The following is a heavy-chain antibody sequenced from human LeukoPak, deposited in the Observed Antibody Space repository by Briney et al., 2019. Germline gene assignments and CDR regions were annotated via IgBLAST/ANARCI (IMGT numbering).Heavy chain of an antibody. Sequence: ETLSLTCTVSGGSISSSSCYWGWIRQPPGKGLEWIGTIYYSGTTYYNPSLKSRVTMSVDTSKNQFSLNLSSVTAADTAVYYCARRQRGGDYGAAFDIWGQGTMVTVSS. D-gene: IGHD4-17*01. CDR1: GGSISSSSCY. V-gene: IGHV4-39*01. CDR3: ARRQRGGDYGAAFDI. CDR2: IYYSGTT. J-gene: IGHJ3*02.